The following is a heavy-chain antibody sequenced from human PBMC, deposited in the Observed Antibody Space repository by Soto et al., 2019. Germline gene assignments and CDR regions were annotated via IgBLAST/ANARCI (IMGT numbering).Heavy chain of an antibody. D-gene: IGHD3-16*01. CDR3: LKCGGNKKISFANNWFDT. Sequence: PGGSLRLSCSDSGITFSQFCMTVVRKAPGKRLEYVSLISSDGGTTYYADSVKARFRISRDNSRGTLVLQMSSLRLEDSGIYYCLKCGGNKKISFANNWFDTWGQGTLGTISS. V-gene: IGHV3-64D*06. CDR1: GITFSQFC. CDR2: ISSDGGTT. J-gene: IGHJ5*02.